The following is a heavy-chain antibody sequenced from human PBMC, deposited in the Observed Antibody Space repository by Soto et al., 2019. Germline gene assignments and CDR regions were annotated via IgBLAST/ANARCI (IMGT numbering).Heavy chain of an antibody. D-gene: IGHD2-2*02. Sequence: XESLKISCKGSGYSFTSYWIGWVRQMPGKGLEGMGIIYPGDSDTRYSPSFQGQVTISADKSISTAYLQWSSLKASDTAMYYCARRGGYCSSTSCYTEDYYYYYGMDVWGQGTTVTVSS. CDR1: GYSFTSYW. V-gene: IGHV5-51*01. CDR3: ARRGGYCSSTSCYTEDYYYYYGMDV. CDR2: IYPGDSDT. J-gene: IGHJ6*02.